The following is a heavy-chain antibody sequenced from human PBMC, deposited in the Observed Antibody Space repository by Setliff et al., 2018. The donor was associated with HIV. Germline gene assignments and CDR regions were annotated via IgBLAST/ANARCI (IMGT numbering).Heavy chain of an antibody. J-gene: IGHJ6*02. CDR2: INVDNDNT. Sequence: ASVKVSCKASGYTFTSYDISWVRQAPGQGLEWMGWINVDNDNTKYSQKFQGRVTLTRDTSASTAYMELSGLRSEDTAVYYCASSAVAGSTPVLIYYYYGMDVWGQGTAVTVSS. CDR3: ASSAVAGSTPVLIYYYYGMDV. D-gene: IGHD6-19*01. V-gene: IGHV1-3*01. CDR1: GYTFTSYD.